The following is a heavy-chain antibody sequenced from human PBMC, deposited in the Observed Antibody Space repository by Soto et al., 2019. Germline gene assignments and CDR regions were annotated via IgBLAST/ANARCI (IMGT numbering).Heavy chain of an antibody. J-gene: IGHJ6*02. CDR3: ARDRRYYDFWSGYHPARYYGMDV. CDR1: ACSFTSYY. CDR2: INPSGGST. D-gene: IGHD3-3*01. Sequence: ASVKVSCKASACSFTSYYMHWVRQAPGQGLEWMGIINPSGGSTSYAQKFQGRVTMTRDTSTSTVYMELSSLRSEDTAVYYCARDRRYYDFWSGYHPARYYGMDVWGQGTTVTVSS. V-gene: IGHV1-46*01.